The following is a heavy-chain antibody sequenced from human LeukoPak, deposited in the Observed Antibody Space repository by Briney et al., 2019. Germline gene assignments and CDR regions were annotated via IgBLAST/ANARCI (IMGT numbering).Heavy chain of an antibody. Sequence: SETLSLTCTVSGDSMTNYYWSWIRQPPGMGLEWIGYISYSGSTNYNPSLKSRVTISVDTSKNQFSLKLSSVTAADTAVYYCARVPSSSTSYNWFDPWGQGTLVTVSS. CDR3: ARVPSSSTSYNWFDP. J-gene: IGHJ5*02. D-gene: IGHD2-2*01. V-gene: IGHV4-59*01. CDR1: GDSMTNYY. CDR2: ISYSGST.